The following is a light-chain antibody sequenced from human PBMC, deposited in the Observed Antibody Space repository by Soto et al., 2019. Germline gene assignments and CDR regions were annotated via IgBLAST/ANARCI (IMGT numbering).Light chain of an antibody. V-gene: IGKV1-39*01. Sequence: DIQMTQSPSPLSASVGDRLTITCRASQNISYYLNWFQQRPGKAPQLLIFGASNLHIGVPSRFSGSGSGTDFALTISSLHPEDFATYHCQQSYTTPWTFGQGTKV. CDR2: GAS. CDR3: QQSYTTPWT. J-gene: IGKJ1*01. CDR1: QNISYY.